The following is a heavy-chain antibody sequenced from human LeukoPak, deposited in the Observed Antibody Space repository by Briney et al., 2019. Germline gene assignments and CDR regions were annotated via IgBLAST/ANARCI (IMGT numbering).Heavy chain of an antibody. CDR3: ARLKGNYNTYDY. CDR2: INSDGTGK. D-gene: IGHD3-22*01. V-gene: IGHV3-7*01. Sequence: GGSLILSCATSGFTFKTFWMSWVRQAPGKGLEWVASINSDGTGKYYVDSVKGRFTISRDNGADSVYLEMNSLRAEDTAVYFCARLKGNYNTYDYWGQGTLVTVSS. CDR1: GFTFKTFW. J-gene: IGHJ4*02.